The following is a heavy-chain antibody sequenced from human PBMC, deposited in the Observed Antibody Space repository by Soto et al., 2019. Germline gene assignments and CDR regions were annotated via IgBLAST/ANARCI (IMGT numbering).Heavy chain of an antibody. CDR3: ARDVGAKGYNYYGMDV. Sequence: GGSLRLSCAASGFTFSSYSMNWVRQAPGKGLEWVSSISSSSSYIYYADSVKGRFTISRDNAKNSLYLQRNSLRAEDTAVYYCARDVGAKGYNYYGMDVWGQGTTVTVSS. V-gene: IGHV3-21*01. D-gene: IGHD1-26*01. CDR2: ISSSSSYI. J-gene: IGHJ6*02. CDR1: GFTFSSYS.